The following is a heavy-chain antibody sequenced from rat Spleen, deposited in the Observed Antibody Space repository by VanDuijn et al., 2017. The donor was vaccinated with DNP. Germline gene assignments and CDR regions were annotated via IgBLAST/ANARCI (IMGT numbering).Heavy chain of an antibody. CDR2: ITSSGGDT. Sequence: EVQLVESGGDLVQPGRSLKFSCVVSGFTFNSYWMAWIRQVPGKGLEWVASITSSGGDTYYSDSVRGRFTISRDNAKNTLFLQVNSLRSDDTATYYCARENYYAMDAWGQGTSVTVSS. CDR3: ARENYYAMDA. CDR1: GFTFNSYW. V-gene: IGHV5-31*01. J-gene: IGHJ4*01.